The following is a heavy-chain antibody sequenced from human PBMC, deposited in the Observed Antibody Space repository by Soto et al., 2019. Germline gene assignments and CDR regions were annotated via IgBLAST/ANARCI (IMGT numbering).Heavy chain of an antibody. CDR1: GGSISSYY. J-gene: IGHJ5*02. V-gene: IGHV4-59*01. Sequence: SETLSLTCTVSGGSISSYYWSWIRQPPGKGLEWIGYIYYSGSTNYNPSLKSRVTISVDTSKNQFSLKLSSVTAADTAVYYCARVVGYCSGGSCFDPWFDPWGQGTLVTVSS. D-gene: IGHD2-15*01. CDR2: IYYSGST. CDR3: ARVVGYCSGGSCFDPWFDP.